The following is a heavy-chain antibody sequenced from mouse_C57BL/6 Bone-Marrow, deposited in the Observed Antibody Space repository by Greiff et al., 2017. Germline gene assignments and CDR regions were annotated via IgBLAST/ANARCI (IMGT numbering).Heavy chain of an antibody. CDR3: AREEAYYVNPAY. D-gene: IGHD2-10*01. V-gene: IGHV14-2*01. CDR2: IDPEDGET. J-gene: IGHJ3*01. Sequence: EVQLVESGAELVKPGASVKLSCTASGFTINDYYMHWVKQRTEQGLEWIGRIDPEDGETKYAPKFQGKATITADTSSNTAYLQLSSLTSEDTAVXYCAREEAYYVNPAYWGQGTLLTVSA. CDR1: GFTINDYY.